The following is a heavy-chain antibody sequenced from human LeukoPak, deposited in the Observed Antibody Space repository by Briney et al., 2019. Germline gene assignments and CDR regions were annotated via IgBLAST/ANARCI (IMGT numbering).Heavy chain of an antibody. J-gene: IGHJ2*01. CDR3: ARGSRLRATYWYFDL. D-gene: IGHD1-1*01. Sequence: SETLSLTCTVSGGSISSYYWSWIRQPPGKGLEWIGYIYYSGSTNYNPSLTSRVTISVDTSKNQFSLKLSSVTAADTAVYYCARGSRLRATYWYFDLWGRGTLVTVSS. V-gene: IGHV4-59*01. CDR1: GGSISSYY. CDR2: IYYSGST.